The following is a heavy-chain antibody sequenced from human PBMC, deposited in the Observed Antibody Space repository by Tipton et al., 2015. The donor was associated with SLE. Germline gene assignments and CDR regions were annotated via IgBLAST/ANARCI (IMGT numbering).Heavy chain of an antibody. V-gene: IGHV4-59*12. J-gene: IGHJ3*01. Sequence: GLVKPSETLSLSCTVSGGSMSTYYWGWIRQPPGKGLEWIGVLYYSGNTYYNPSLRSRVTVSVDTSKNQFSLRLNSVTAVDTAVYYCARTFYGGGDAFDVWGQGTKVSVSS. D-gene: IGHD4-23*01. CDR3: ARTFYGGGDAFDV. CDR1: GGSMSTYY. CDR2: LYYSGNT.